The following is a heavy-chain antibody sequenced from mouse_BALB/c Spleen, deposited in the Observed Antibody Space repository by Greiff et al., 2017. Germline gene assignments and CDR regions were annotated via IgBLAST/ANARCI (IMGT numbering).Heavy chain of an antibody. D-gene: IGHD1-2*01. J-gene: IGHJ4*01. CDR3: ALYYGYYAMDY. CDR2: ISYSGST. Sequence: VQLKESGPGLVKPSQSLSLTCTVTGYSITSDYAWNWIRQFPGNKLEWMGYISYSGSTSYNPSLKSRISITRDTSKNQFFLQLNSVTTEDTATYYCALYYGYYAMDYWGQGTSVTVSS. V-gene: IGHV3-2*02. CDR1: GYSITSDYA.